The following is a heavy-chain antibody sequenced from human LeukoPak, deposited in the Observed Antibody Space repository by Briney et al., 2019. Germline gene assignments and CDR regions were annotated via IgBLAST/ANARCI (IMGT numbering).Heavy chain of an antibody. V-gene: IGHV4-59*01. CDR2: VYYSGTT. Sequence: SETLSLTCFVSGASISSSYWSWIRQSPGKGLEWIGCVYYSGTTNYNPSLKSRVTISIDTSKNQFSLTLRSVTAADTAPYYCARDYYHGSGSKWFDPWGQGTLVTVSS. CDR1: GASISSSY. J-gene: IGHJ5*02. D-gene: IGHD3-10*01. CDR3: ARDYYHGSGSKWFDP.